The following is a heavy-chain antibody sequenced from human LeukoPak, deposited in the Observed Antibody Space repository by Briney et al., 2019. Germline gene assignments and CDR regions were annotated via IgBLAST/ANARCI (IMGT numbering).Heavy chain of an antibody. D-gene: IGHD3-22*01. J-gene: IGHJ5*02. CDR2: FDPEDGET. CDR3: ATAPLRDDSSGYYLPVVFDP. CDR1: GHTLTELS. Sequence: ASVKVSCKVSGHTLTELSMHWVRQAPGKGLEWMGGFDPEDGETIYAQKFQGRVTMTEDTSTDTAYMELSSLRSEDTAVYYCATAPLRDDSSGYYLPVVFDPWGQGTLVTVSS. V-gene: IGHV1-24*01.